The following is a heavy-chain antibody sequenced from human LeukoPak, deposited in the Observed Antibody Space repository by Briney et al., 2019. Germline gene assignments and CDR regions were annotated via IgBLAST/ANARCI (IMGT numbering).Heavy chain of an antibody. CDR2: IRYDARNK. Sequence: GGSLRLSRAASGFTLSSYGMHWVRPAPGKGLEWVAFIRYDARNKYYADSVKGRFTISRDNSKNTLYLQMNSLRAEDTAVYYCAKDYHDSSGYFRVPHVFDYWGQGTLVTVSS. J-gene: IGHJ4*02. V-gene: IGHV3-30*02. CDR1: GFTLSSYG. D-gene: IGHD3-22*01. CDR3: AKDYHDSSGYFRVPHVFDY.